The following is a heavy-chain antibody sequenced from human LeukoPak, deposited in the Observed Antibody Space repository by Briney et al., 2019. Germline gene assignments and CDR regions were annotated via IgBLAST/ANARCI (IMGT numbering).Heavy chain of an antibody. V-gene: IGHV3-11*04. D-gene: IGHD5-24*01. Sequence: PGGTLRLSCAASGLTFNDYYMNWLRQSPGKGLEWISYISSNGNSIYYADSVKGRFTISRDNTKNSVYLQMNSLRVDDTDVYYCAADGGKDVFDYWGQGTLVTVSS. J-gene: IGHJ4*02. CDR2: ISSNGNSI. CDR3: AADGGKDVFDY. CDR1: GLTFNDYY.